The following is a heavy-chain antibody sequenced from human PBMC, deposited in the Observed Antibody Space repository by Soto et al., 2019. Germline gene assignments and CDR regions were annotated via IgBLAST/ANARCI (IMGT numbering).Heavy chain of an antibody. Sequence: EVQVLESGGGLVQPGGSLRLSCVASGFTFSTYAMNWVRQAPGKGLEWVSGISGSGSDRYYADSVRGRFTISRDNSNNTLNLQMDSLRAEYTCIYYCTKTPRSYYYYMDVWGKGTSVTVSS. V-gene: IGHV3-23*01. CDR3: TKTPRSYYYYMDV. D-gene: IGHD3-10*01. CDR1: GFTFSTYA. J-gene: IGHJ6*03. CDR2: ISGSGSDR.